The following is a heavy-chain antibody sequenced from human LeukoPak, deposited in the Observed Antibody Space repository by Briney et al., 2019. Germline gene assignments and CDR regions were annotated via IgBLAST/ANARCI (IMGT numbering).Heavy chain of an antibody. CDR2: INQDGTNM. CDR3: ARAAWFSVYY. V-gene: IGHV3-7*04. Sequence: GGSLRLSCAASGFTFSSHWMSWVRQSPVKGLEWVANINQDGTNMYYVDSVKGRFTISRDNTKNSLYLQMNSLRVEDTAVYYCARAAWFSVYYLGQGTLVTVSS. D-gene: IGHD1-26*01. J-gene: IGHJ4*02. CDR1: GFTFSSHW.